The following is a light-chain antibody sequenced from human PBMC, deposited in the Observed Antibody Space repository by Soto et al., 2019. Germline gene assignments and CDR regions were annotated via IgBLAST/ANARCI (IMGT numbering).Light chain of an antibody. CDR1: QSVSNN. J-gene: IGKJ1*01. CDR3: QQYNNWPWT. Sequence: EEVMTQSPATLSVSPWESATLSCRASQSVSNNLAWYQQRPGQAPRLLIYAASTRASGIPARFSGSGSVTEFTLTITSLQSEDSAIYYCQQYNNWPWTFGQGTKVDIK. V-gene: IGKV3-15*01. CDR2: AAS.